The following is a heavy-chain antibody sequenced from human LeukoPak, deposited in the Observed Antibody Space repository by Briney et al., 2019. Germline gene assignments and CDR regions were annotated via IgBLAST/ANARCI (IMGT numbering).Heavy chain of an antibody. CDR1: GFRFGTYN. CDR3: ARDPGLSGYYFDY. D-gene: IGHD3-22*01. V-gene: IGHV3-48*01. J-gene: IGHJ4*02. CDR2: ISSSSSTI. Sequence: GGSLRLSCAASGFRFGTYNMNWVRQAPGKGLEWVSYISSSSSTIYYADSVKGRFTISRDSAKDSLYLQMNSLRAEDTAVYYCARDPGLSGYYFDYWGQGTLVTVSS.